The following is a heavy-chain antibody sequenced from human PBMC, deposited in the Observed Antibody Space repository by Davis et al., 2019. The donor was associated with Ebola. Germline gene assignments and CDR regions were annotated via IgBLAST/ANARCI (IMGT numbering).Heavy chain of an antibody. J-gene: IGHJ4*02. CDR1: GYTLTELS. V-gene: IGHV1-24*01. Sequence: ASVKVSCKVSGYTLTELSMHWVRQAPGKGLEWMGGFDPEDGETIYAQKFQGRVTMTEDTSTDTAYMELRSLRSEDTAVYYCANRGESGSYVDYWGQGTLVTVSS. CDR3: ANRGESGSYVDY. CDR2: FDPEDGET. D-gene: IGHD1-26*01.